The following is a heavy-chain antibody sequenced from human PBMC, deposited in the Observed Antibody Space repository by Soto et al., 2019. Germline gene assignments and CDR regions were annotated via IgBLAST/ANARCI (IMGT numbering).Heavy chain of an antibody. J-gene: IGHJ4*02. V-gene: IGHV3-15*01. Sequence: GGSLRLSCAASGFTFSNAWMSWVRQAPGKGLEWVGRIKSKTDGGTTDYAAPVKGRFTISRGDSKNTLYLQMNSVKTEDTAVYYCTTDFLDTAMVMDYYFDYWGQGTLVTVPS. CDR3: TTDFLDTAMVMDYYFDY. D-gene: IGHD5-18*01. CDR2: IKSKTDGGTT. CDR1: GFTFSNAW.